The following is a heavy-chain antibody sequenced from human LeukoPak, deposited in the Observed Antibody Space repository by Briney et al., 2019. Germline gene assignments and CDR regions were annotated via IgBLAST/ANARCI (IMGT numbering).Heavy chain of an antibody. CDR1: GYTFTSYG. CDR2: ISAYNGNT. J-gene: IGHJ6*02. Sequence: ASVKVSCKASGYTFTSYGISWVRQTPGQGLEWMGWISAYNGNTNYAQKLQGRVTVTTDTSTSTAYMELRSLRSDDTAVYYRATNSAALRFLEWLPSISYYYGMDVWGQGTTVTVSS. D-gene: IGHD3-3*01. V-gene: IGHV1-18*01. CDR3: ATNSAALRFLEWLPSISYYYGMDV.